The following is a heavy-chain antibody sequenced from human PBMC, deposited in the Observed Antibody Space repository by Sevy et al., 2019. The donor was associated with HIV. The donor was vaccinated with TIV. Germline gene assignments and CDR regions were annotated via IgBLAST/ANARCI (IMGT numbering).Heavy chain of an antibody. CDR1: GFTFSSYW. CDR2: IKLDGSES. J-gene: IGHJ6*02. Sequence: GGSLRLSCAASGFTFSSYWMSWVRQAPGKGLEWVAHIKLDGSESYYVDSVKGRFTISRENAKNSLYLQMNSLRAEDTAVYYCARDCSSTSCLWGLDVWGQGTTVTVSS. V-gene: IGHV3-7*03. D-gene: IGHD2-2*01. CDR3: ARDCSSTSCLWGLDV.